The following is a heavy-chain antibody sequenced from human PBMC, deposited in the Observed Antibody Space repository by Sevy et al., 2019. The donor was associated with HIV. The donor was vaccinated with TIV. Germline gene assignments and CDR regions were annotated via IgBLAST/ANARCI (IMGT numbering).Heavy chain of an antibody. Sequence: ASVKVSCKASGGTFSSYAISWVRQAPGQGLEWMGGIIPIFGTANYAQTFQGRVTITADKSTSTAYMELSSLRSEDTAVYYCARGYSSSSYYYYYMDVWGKGTTVTVSS. CDR1: GGTFSSYA. V-gene: IGHV1-69*06. CDR3: ARGYSSSSYYYYYMDV. CDR2: IIPIFGTA. D-gene: IGHD6-6*01. J-gene: IGHJ6*03.